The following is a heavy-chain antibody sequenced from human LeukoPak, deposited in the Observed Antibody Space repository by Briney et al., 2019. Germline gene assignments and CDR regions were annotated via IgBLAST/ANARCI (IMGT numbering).Heavy chain of an antibody. D-gene: IGHD3-22*01. CDR3: AKGGYYERPWYFDY. V-gene: IGHV3-30*18. Sequence: PGRSLRLSRAASRFTFTHYAMHWVRQAPGKGLDWVAVISFDGTNKFYADSMKSRFTISRDNSKNALYLQMNSLRAEDTAVYYCAKGGYYERPWYFDYWGQGTLVTVSS. J-gene: IGHJ4*02. CDR2: ISFDGTNK. CDR1: RFTFTHYA.